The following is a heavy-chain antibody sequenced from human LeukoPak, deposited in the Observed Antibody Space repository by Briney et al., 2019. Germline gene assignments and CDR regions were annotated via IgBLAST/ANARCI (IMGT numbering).Heavy chain of an antibody. J-gene: IGHJ4*02. CDR2: INQDGSEK. CDR3: ARPELPGWSVLFDF. Sequence: GGSLRLSCAASGFTFSSYAMSWVRQAPGKGLEWVANINQDGSEKYYADSVKGRFTISRDNAENSLSLQMNSLRAEDTAVYYCARPELPGWSVLFDFWGQGTLVTVSS. D-gene: IGHD2-15*01. CDR1: GFTFSSYA. V-gene: IGHV3-7*01.